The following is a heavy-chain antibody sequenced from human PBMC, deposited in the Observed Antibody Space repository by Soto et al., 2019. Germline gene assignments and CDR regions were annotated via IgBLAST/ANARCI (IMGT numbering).Heavy chain of an antibody. D-gene: IGHD2-2*01. CDR1: GFTFSSYA. CDR3: ARDIVVVPAAIHYYGMDV. V-gene: IGHV1-69*01. CDR2: IIPIFGTA. J-gene: IGHJ6*02. Sequence: VQLVESGGGLVKPGGSLRLSCAASGFTFSSYAISWVRQAPGQGLEWMGGIIPIFGTANYAQKFQGRVTITADESTSTAYMELSSLRSEDTAVYYCARDIVVVPAAIHYYGMDVWGQGTTVTVSS.